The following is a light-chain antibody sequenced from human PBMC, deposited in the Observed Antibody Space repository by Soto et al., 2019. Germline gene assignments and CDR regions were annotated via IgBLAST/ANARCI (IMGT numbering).Light chain of an antibody. Sequence: EIVLTQSPGTLSLSPRERATLSCRASQSVSSSYLAWYQQKPGQAPRLLIYGASSRATGIPDRFSGSGSGTDFTLTIGRLEPEDFAVYYCQQYGSSPTWTFGQGTKVDIK. V-gene: IGKV3-20*01. CDR3: QQYGSSPTWT. CDR2: GAS. CDR1: QSVSSSY. J-gene: IGKJ1*01.